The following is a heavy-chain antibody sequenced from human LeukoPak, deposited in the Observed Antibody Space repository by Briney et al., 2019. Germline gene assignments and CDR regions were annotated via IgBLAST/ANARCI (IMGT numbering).Heavy chain of an antibody. V-gene: IGHV1-69*04. J-gene: IGHJ6*02. CDR3: ARDMYYYGSGSYSTQYYYYGMDV. CDR2: VIPILGIA. CDR1: GGTFSSYA. D-gene: IGHD3-10*01. Sequence: SVKVSCKASGGTFSSYAISWVRQAPGQGLEWMGRVIPILGIANYAQKFQGRVTITADKSTSTAYMELSSLRSDDTAVYYCARDMYYYGSGSYSTQYYYYGMDVWGQGTTVTVSS.